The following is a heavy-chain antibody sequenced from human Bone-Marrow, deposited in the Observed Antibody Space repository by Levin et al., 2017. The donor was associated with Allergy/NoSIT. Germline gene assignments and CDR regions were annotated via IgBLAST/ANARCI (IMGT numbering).Heavy chain of an antibody. D-gene: IGHD2-2*01. CDR3: AKDPRPCSTSCPNYYYYGMDV. V-gene: IGHV3-30*18. CDR1: GFTFSSYG. J-gene: IGHJ6*02. Sequence: GESLKISCAASGFTFSSYGMHWVRQAPGKGLEWVAVISYDGSNKYYADSVKGRFTISRDNSKNTLYLQMNSLRAEDTAVYYCAKDPRPCSTSCPNYYYYGMDVWGQGTTVTVSS. CDR2: ISYDGSNK.